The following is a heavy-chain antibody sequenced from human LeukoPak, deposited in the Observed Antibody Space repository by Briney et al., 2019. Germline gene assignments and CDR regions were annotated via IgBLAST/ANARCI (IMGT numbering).Heavy chain of an antibody. J-gene: IGHJ4*02. CDR3: ARGMELGPDPPDY. Sequence: GGSLRLSCAASGFTFSSYGMHWVRQAPGKGLEWVAVIWYDGSNKYYADSVKGRFTISKDNSKNTLYLQMNSLRAEDTAVYYCARGMELGPDPPDYWGQGTLVTVSS. CDR1: GFTFSSYG. V-gene: IGHV3-33*01. CDR2: IWYDGSNK. D-gene: IGHD1-7*01.